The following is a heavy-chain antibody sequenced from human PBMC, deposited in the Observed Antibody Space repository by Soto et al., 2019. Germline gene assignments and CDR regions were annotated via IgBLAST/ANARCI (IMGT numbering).Heavy chain of an antibody. V-gene: IGHV3-33*01. CDR2: IWYDGSNK. Sequence: GGSLRLSCAASGFTFSSYGMHWVRQAPGKGLERVAVIWYDGSNKYYADSVKGRFTISRDNSKNTLYLQMNSLRAEDTAVYYCARDQHRYSGSYGYYYGMDVWGQGTTVTVSS. CDR3: ARDQHRYSGSYGYYYGMDV. J-gene: IGHJ6*02. D-gene: IGHD1-26*01. CDR1: GFTFSSYG.